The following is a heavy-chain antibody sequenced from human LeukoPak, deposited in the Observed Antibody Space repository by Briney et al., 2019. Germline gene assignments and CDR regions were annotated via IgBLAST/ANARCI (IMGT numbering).Heavy chain of an antibody. J-gene: IGHJ6*03. CDR1: GGTFSSYA. CDR2: IIPIFGTA. CDR3: ARAATIRSYYYYMDV. V-gene: IGHV1-69*13. Sequence: ASVKVSCKASGGTFSSYAISWVRQAPGQGLEWMGGIIPIFGTANYAQKFQGRVTITADESTSTAYMELSSLRSEDTAVYYCARAATIRSYYYYMDVWGKGTTVTISS. D-gene: IGHD5-12*01.